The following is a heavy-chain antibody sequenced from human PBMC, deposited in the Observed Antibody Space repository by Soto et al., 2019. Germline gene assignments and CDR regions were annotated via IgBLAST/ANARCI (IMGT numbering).Heavy chain of an antibody. CDR3: ARAEVGLVEVPAAKLCFEY. Sequence: QVQLVESGGGLVKPGESLRLSCAASGFTFSDYYMIWIRQAPGKGLAWVGYLSSSGTTIYYADSVKGRFTISRDNAQNSLYLQIDSLRAAYPAVYYCARAEVGLVEVPAAKLCFEYWGQATLVTVSA. CDR2: LSSSGTTI. D-gene: IGHD2-2*01. V-gene: IGHV3-11*01. CDR1: GFTFSDYY. J-gene: IGHJ4*02.